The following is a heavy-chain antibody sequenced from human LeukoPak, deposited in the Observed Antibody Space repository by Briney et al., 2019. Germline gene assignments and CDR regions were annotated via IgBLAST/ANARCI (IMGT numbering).Heavy chain of an antibody. V-gene: IGHV1-46*01. CDR3: ARCQIEYSSSFTFDY. CDR1: GYTFTSYY. D-gene: IGHD6-6*01. J-gene: IGHJ4*02. CDR2: INPSGGST. Sequence: ASVKVSCKASGYTFTSYYMHWVRQAPGQGLEWMGIINPSGGSTSYAQKFQGRVTMTRDTSTSTVYMELSSLRSEDTAVHYCARCQIEYSSSFTFDYWGQGTLVTVSS.